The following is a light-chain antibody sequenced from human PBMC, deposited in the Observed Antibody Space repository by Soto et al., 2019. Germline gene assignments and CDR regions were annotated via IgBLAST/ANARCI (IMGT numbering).Light chain of an antibody. J-gene: IGKJ5*01. V-gene: IGKV3-20*01. CDR1: LSVSSSY. CDR2: TAS. Sequence: DIVLTQSPGTLSLSPGERATLSCRASLSVSSSYLAWYQQKPGQAPRLLMYTASRRATGIPDRFGGSGSGTDFTLTISRLEPEDFAVYYCQQYGSSPITFGQGTRLEX. CDR3: QQYGSSPIT.